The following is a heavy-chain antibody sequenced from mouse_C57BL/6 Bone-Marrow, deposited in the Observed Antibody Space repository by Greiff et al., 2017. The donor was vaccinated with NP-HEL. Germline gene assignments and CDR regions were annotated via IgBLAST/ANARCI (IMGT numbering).Heavy chain of an antibody. Sequence: QVQLQQPGAELVKPGASVKMSFKASGSPFTSYWITWVKQRPGQGLGWIGDFNPGSGSTNYNEKFKSKATLTVDTSSSTAYMQLSSLTSEDSAVYYCAYYGRGDYWGQGTTLTVSS. D-gene: IGHD1-2*01. J-gene: IGHJ2*01. CDR1: GSPFTSYW. CDR2: FNPGSGST. V-gene: IGHV1-55*01. CDR3: AYYGRGDY.